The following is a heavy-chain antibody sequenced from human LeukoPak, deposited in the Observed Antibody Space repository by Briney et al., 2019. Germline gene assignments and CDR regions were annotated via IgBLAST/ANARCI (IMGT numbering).Heavy chain of an antibody. V-gene: IGHV1-18*01. D-gene: IGHD3-22*01. J-gene: IGHJ6*02. CDR1: GYTFTSYG. CDR2: ISAYNGNT. CDR3: ARDREIVVVEYYYYGMDV. Sequence: ASVKVSCKASGYTFTSYGISWVRQAPGQGLEWMGWISAYNGNTNYAQKLQGRVTMTTDTSTSTAYMELRSLRSGDAAVYYCARDREIVVVEYYYYGMDVWGQGTTVTVSS.